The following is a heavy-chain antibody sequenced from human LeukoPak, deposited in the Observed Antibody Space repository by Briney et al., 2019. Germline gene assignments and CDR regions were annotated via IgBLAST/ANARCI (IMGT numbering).Heavy chain of an antibody. CDR1: GYTFTSYD. Sequence: ASVKVSCMASGYTFTSYDINWVRQATGQGLEWMGWMNPNSGNTGYAQKFQGRVTMTRNTSISTAYMELSSLRSEDTAVYYCARGHCSSTSCYLVPAEGYYYGMDVWGQGTTVTVSS. CDR2: MNPNSGNT. V-gene: IGHV1-8*01. J-gene: IGHJ6*02. D-gene: IGHD2-2*01. CDR3: ARGHCSSTSCYLVPAEGYYYGMDV.